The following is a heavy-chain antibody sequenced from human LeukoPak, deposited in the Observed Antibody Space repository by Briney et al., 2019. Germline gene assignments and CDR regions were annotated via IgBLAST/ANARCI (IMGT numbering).Heavy chain of an antibody. V-gene: IGHV1-69*05. CDR1: GGTFSSHA. J-gene: IGHJ6*03. CDR3: ARGLQYQLLKVLRYYYMDV. Sequence: ASVKVSCKASGGTFSSHAIAWVRQAPGQGPEWMGGIIPISGTADYAQKFQGRVTITTDQSTSTAYMELSSLTSDDTAVYYCARGLQYQLLKVLRYYYMDVWGEGTTVTVSS. D-gene: IGHD2-2*01. CDR2: IIPISGTA.